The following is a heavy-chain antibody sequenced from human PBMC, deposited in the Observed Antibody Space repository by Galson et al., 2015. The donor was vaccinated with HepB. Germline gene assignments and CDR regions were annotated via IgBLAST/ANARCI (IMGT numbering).Heavy chain of an antibody. D-gene: IGHD3-3*01. Sequence: SLRLSSAASGFTFSSYAMSWVRQAPGKGLEWVSAISNSGGSTYYADSVKGRFTISRDNSKNTLYLQVNSLRADDTAVYYCARADTIHQIFDYWGQGTLVAVSS. CDR2: ISNSGGST. CDR3: ARADTIHQIFDY. CDR1: GFTFSSYA. J-gene: IGHJ4*02. V-gene: IGHV3-23*01.